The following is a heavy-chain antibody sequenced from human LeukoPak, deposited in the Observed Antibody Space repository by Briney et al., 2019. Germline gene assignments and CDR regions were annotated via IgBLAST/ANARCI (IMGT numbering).Heavy chain of an antibody. CDR2: IRYDGSNK. V-gene: IGHV3-30*02. CDR1: GFTFSSYS. J-gene: IGHJ4*02. D-gene: IGHD4-17*01. Sequence: GGSLRLSCAASGFTFSSYSMNWVRQAPGKGLEWVAFIRYDGSNKYYADSVKGRFTISRDDSKNTLYLQMNSLRAEDTAVYYCARDYGDYVGQFDYWGQGTLVTVSS. CDR3: ARDYGDYVGQFDY.